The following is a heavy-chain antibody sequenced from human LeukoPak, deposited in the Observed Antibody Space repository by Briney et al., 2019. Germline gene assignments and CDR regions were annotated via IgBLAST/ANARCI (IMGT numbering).Heavy chain of an antibody. Sequence: GRSLRLSCAASGFTFSSYAMHWVRQAPGKGLEWVAVISYDGSNKYYADSVKGRFTISRDNSKNTLYLQMNSLRAEDTAVYYCASGHDILTGPYYYMDVWGKGTTVTISS. D-gene: IGHD3-9*01. CDR2: ISYDGSNK. J-gene: IGHJ6*03. CDR3: ASGHDILTGPYYYMDV. CDR1: GFTFSSYA. V-gene: IGHV3-30*04.